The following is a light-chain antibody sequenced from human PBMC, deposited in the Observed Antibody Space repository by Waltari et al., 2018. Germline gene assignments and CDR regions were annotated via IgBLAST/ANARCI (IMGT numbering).Light chain of an antibody. CDR1: TSYIGNHDH. J-gene: IGLJ2*01. CDR2: EGT. Sequence: QSALTQPASVSGSPGQSFTISFTGTTSYIGNHDHVSWYQQHPGKAPKLLIYEGTNRPSGVSTRFSGSKSGSTASLTISGLQADDEAHYYCSSYTGGSTLLVFGGGTDLTVL. CDR3: SSYTGGSTLLV. V-gene: IGLV2-14*01.